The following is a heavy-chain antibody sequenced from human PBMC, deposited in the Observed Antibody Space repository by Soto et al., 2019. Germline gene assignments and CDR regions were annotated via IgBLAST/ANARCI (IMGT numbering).Heavy chain of an antibody. CDR1: GFTFSNYA. CDR2: ISNSGGTT. CDR3: AKVSVSMTTMTLLDLVVF. Sequence: GGSLSLSCAASGFTFSNYAMSWVRQAPGKGLEWVSVISNSGGTTYYTDSVKGRFNISRDNSKNTLYLQMNSLRAEDTASYYCAKVSVSMTTMTLLDLVVFWGQGTLVTVSS. D-gene: IGHD4-17*01. J-gene: IGHJ4*02. V-gene: IGHV3-23*01.